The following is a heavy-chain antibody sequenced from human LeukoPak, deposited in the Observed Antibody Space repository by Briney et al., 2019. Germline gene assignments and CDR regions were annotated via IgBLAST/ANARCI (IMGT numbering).Heavy chain of an antibody. CDR1: GFTFSTYA. CDR3: ARGTSGYSYGYPNFDY. CDR2: LSGRGRDT. D-gene: IGHD5-18*01. Sequence: GGSLRLSCAASGFTFSTYAMSWVRQAPGKGLEWLSALSGRGRDTYYADSVKGRFTISRDESKNTLYLQMNSLRAEDTAVYYCARGTSGYSYGYPNFDYWGQGTLVTVSS. J-gene: IGHJ4*02. V-gene: IGHV3-23*01.